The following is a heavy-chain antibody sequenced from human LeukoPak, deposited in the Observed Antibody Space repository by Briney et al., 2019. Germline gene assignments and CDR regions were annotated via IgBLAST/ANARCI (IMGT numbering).Heavy chain of an antibody. V-gene: IGHV3-66*01. CDR3: ASSCIAVAAYAFDI. CDR1: GFTVSSNY. CDR2: IYSGGST. J-gene: IGHJ3*02. D-gene: IGHD6-19*01. Sequence: GGSLRPSCAASGFTVSSNYMSWVRQAPGKGLEWVSVIYSGGSTYYADSVKGRFTISRDNSKNTLYLQMNSLRAEDTAVYYCASSCIAVAAYAFDIWGQGTMVTVSS.